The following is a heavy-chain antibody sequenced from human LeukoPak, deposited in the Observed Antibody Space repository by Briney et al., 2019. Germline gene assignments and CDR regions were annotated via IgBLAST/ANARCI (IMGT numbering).Heavy chain of an antibody. V-gene: IGHV4-34*01. CDR1: GGSFSGYY. J-gene: IGHJ5*02. Sequence: SSETLSLACAVYGGSFSGYYWSWIRQPPGKGLEWIGEINHSGSTNYNPSLKSRVTISVDTSKNQFSLKLSSVTAADTAVYYCARGLTFDPWGQGTLVTVSS. CDR2: INHSGST. CDR3: ARGLTFDP.